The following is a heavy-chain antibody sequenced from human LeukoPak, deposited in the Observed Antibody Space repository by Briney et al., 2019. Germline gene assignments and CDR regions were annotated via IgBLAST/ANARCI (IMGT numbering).Heavy chain of an antibody. V-gene: IGHV4-59*08. J-gene: IGHJ3*02. D-gene: IGHD3-16*01. CDR3: ARHKPTGGVDAFDM. CDR2: IHYSGRT. Sequence: SESLSLTCTVSGGSITGYYWIWIRQPPGKGLEWIGYIHYSGRTNYNPSLRSRVALLVDTSKNQFSLNLCSVTAADTAVYYCARHKPTGGVDAFDMWGQGTMVTVSS. CDR1: GGSITGYY.